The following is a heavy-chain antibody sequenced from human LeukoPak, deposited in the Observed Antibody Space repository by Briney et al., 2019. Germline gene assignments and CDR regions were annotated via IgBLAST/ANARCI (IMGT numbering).Heavy chain of an antibody. Sequence: GGSLRLSCAASGFTFSSYGMHWVRQAPGKGLEWVAVISYDGSNKYYADSVKGRFTISRDNSKNTLYLQMNSLRAEDTAVYYCAKDNRADYGGNSPDAFDIWGQGTMVTVSS. CDR3: AKDNRADYGGNSPDAFDI. D-gene: IGHD4-23*01. V-gene: IGHV3-30*18. J-gene: IGHJ3*02. CDR2: ISYDGSNK. CDR1: GFTFSSYG.